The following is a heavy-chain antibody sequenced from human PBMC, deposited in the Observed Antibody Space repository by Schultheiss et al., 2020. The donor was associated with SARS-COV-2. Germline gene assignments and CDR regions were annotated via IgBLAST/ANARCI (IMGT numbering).Heavy chain of an antibody. D-gene: IGHD3-22*01. Sequence: GGSLRLSCKGSGYSFTSYWIGWVRQMPGKGLEWMGIIYPGDSDTRYSPSFQGQVTISADKSISTAYLQWSSLKASDTAMYYCATSISDYYDSRDDAFDIWGQGTMVTVSS. CDR3: ATSISDYYDSRDDAFDI. CDR1: GYSFTSYW. J-gene: IGHJ3*02. V-gene: IGHV5-51*01. CDR2: IYPGDSDT.